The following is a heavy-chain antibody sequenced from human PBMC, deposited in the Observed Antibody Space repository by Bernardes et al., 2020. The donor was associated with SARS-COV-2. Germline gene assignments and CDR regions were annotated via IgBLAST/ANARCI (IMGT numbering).Heavy chain of an antibody. J-gene: IGHJ6*03. V-gene: IGHV4-59*01. CDR3: ARVGSTNYYYYYYMDV. CDR1: GGSISNNY. D-gene: IGHD2-2*01. Sequence: SETLSLTCTVSGGSISNNYWSWIRQPPGKGLEWIGYIYHSGSTNYNLSLKSRVTLSVDTSKNQFSLKLRSVTAADTAVYYCARVGSTNYYYYYYMDVWGKGTTVTVSS. CDR2: IYHSGST.